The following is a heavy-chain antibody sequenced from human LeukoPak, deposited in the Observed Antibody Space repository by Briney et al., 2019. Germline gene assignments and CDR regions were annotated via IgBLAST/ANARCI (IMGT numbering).Heavy chain of an antibody. D-gene: IGHD6-19*01. CDR2: IYYSGST. J-gene: IGHJ4*02. Sequence: PSETLSLTCTVSGGSLSSSSYYWGWIRQPPGKGLEWIGSIYYSGSTYYNPSLKSRVTISVDTSKNQFSLKLSSVTAADTAVYDCARVGYSSGWYRPRLFFDYWGQGTLVTVSS. V-gene: IGHV4-39*07. CDR1: GGSLSSSSYY. CDR3: ARVGYSSGWYRPRLFFDY.